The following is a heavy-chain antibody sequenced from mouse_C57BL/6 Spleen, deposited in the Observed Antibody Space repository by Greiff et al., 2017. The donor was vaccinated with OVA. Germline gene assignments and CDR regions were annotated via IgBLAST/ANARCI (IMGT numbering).Heavy chain of an antibody. CDR2: IYPGDGDT. Sequence: QVQLKESGPELVKPGASVKISCKASGYAFSSSWMNWVKQRPGKGLEWIGRIYPGDGDTNYNGKFKGKATLTADKSSSTAYMQLSSLTSEDSAVYFCAGDYYGSSHYDAMDYWGQGTSVTVSS. CDR1: GYAFSSSW. D-gene: IGHD1-1*01. V-gene: IGHV1-82*01. CDR3: AGDYYGSSHYDAMDY. J-gene: IGHJ4*01.